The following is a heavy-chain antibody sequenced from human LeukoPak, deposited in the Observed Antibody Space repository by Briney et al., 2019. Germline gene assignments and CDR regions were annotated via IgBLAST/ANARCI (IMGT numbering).Heavy chain of an antibody. CDR2: INTNTGNP. CDR1: GGTFSSYA. Sequence: ASVKVSCKASGGTFSSYAMNWVRQAPGQGLEWMGWINTNTGNPTYAQGFTGRFVFSLDTSVSTAYLQISSLKAEDTAVYYCARDLRGSYSAVADAFDIWGQGTMVTVSS. V-gene: IGHV7-4-1*02. D-gene: IGHD1-26*01. CDR3: ARDLRGSYSAVADAFDI. J-gene: IGHJ3*02.